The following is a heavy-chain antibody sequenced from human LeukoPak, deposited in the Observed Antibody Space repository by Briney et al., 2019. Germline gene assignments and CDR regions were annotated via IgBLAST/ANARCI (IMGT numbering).Heavy chain of an antibody. CDR1: GYSISSGFY. D-gene: IGHD3-3*01. V-gene: IGHV4-38-2*02. CDR3: ARDRLPTKVGVVIADGGAFDI. Sequence: SETLSLTCAVSGYSISSGFYWAWIRQPPGKGLEWFGSNFHTGTTYYHPSLKCRISMSVNTSNMRCALTPTSVTATDTAFYFCARDRLPTKVGVVIADGGAFDIWGQGTLVTVAT. J-gene: IGHJ3*02. CDR2: NFHTGTT.